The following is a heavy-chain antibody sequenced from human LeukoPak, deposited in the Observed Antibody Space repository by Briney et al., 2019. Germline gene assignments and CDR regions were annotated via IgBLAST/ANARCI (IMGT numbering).Heavy chain of an antibody. J-gene: IGHJ4*02. V-gene: IGHV3-30*19. D-gene: IGHD3-10*01. CDR3: ARDGAMVRGAEYYFDY. CDR2: ISYDGSNK. CDR1: GFDFNNYD. Sequence: GGSLTLSCVASGFDFNNYDLHWVRQAPGKGLEWVAVISYDGSNKYYADSVKGRFTISRDNSKNTLYLQMNSLRAEDTAVYYCARDGAMVRGAEYYFDYWGQGTLVTVSS.